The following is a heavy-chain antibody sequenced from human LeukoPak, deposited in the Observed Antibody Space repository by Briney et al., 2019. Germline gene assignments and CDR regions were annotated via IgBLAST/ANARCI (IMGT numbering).Heavy chain of an antibody. Sequence: PSETLSLTCTVSGGSISSYYWSWIRQPPGKGLEWIRYIYYSGSTNYNPSLKSRVTISVDTSKNQFSLKLSSVTAADTAVYYCARHRGRSWDWFDPWGQRTLVTVSS. CDR2: IYYSGST. D-gene: IGHD1-26*01. V-gene: IGHV4-59*08. J-gene: IGHJ5*02. CDR3: ARHRGRSWDWFDP. CDR1: GGSISSYY.